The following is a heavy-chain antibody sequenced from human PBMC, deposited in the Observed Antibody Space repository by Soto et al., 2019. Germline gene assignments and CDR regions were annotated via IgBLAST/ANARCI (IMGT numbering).Heavy chain of an antibody. J-gene: IGHJ6*02. V-gene: IGHV3-9*01. D-gene: IGHD4-4*01. CDR3: AQDIYSNYPVSMDV. CDR2: ISWNSGSI. Sequence: EVQLVESGGGLVQPGRSLRLSCAASGFTFDDYAMHWVRQAPGKGLEWVSGISWNSGSIGYADSVKGRFTISRDNAKNSLYLQMNRLRAEDTALYYCAQDIYSNYPVSMDVWGQGTTVTVSS. CDR1: GFTFDDYA.